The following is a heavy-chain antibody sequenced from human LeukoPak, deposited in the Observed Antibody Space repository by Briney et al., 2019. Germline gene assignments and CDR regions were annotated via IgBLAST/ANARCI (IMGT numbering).Heavy chain of an antibody. CDR1: GGSISSSGFY. J-gene: IGHJ5*02. V-gene: IGHV4-39*01. CDR2: IYYSGNT. CDR3: ARLRGDYLWGSYRPNWFDP. Sequence: SETLSLTCTVSGGSISSSGFYWGWIRQPPGKGLEWIGSIYYSGNTYDNRSLKSRVTMSLDTSKNQFSLKLSSVTAADTAVYYCARLRGDYLWGSYRPNWFDPWGQGTLVTVSS. D-gene: IGHD3-16*02.